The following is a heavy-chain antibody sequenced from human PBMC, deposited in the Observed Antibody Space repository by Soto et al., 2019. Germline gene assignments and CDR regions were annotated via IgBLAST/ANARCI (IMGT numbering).Heavy chain of an antibody. CDR1: GYTFTGHY. CDR2: IGPESGAT. J-gene: IGHJ4*02. V-gene: IGHV1-2*02. D-gene: IGHD5-12*01. Sequence: ASVKVSCKASGYTFTGHYIHWVRQAAEQGPEWMGEIGPESGATRYAQKFQGRVTMTMDMSITTVYMELSNLSPDDTAVYYFGRGRSGQIVVFYWGQGTPVTVSS. CDR3: GRGRSGQIVVFY.